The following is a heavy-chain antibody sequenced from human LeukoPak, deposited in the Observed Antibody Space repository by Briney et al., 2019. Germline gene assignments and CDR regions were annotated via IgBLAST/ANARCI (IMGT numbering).Heavy chain of an antibody. CDR3: ARGASYDYVWGSYRLYGMDV. Sequence: SETLSLTRTVSGGSISSYYWSWIRQPPGKGLEWIGYIYYSGSTNYNPSLKSRVTISVDTSKNQFSLKLSSVTAADTAVYYCARGASYDYVWGSYRLYGMDVWGQGTTVTVSS. CDR1: GGSISSYY. J-gene: IGHJ6*02. CDR2: IYYSGST. D-gene: IGHD3-16*02. V-gene: IGHV4-59*12.